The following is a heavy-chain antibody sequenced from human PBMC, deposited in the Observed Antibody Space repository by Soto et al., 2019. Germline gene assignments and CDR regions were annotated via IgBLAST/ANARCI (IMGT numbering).Heavy chain of an antibody. CDR3: STMATTARYFHY. CDR1: GFIFNTYA. CDR2: TTSGGGAT. V-gene: IGHV3-23*01. J-gene: IGHJ4*02. D-gene: IGHD3-10*01. Sequence: GGSLRLSCAASGFIFNTYAMSWVRQAPGKGLEWVAATTSGGGATFYADSVKGRFVISRDNSQNTLYLQMTSLRADDTAIYYCSTMATTARYFHYWGQGTRVTVSS.